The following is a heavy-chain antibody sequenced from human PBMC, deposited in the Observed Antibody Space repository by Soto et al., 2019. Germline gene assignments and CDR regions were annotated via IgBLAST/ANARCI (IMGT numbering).Heavy chain of an antibody. CDR2: IYYSGST. Sequence: QVQLQESGPGLVKPSETLSLTCTVSGGSISSYYWSWIRQPPGKGLEWIGYIYYSGSTNYNPSLKSRVTISVDTSKNQFSLKLSSVTAADTAVYYCARDLRIFGVVIGRRVDAFDIWGQGTMVTVSS. J-gene: IGHJ3*02. CDR1: GGSISSYY. V-gene: IGHV4-59*01. D-gene: IGHD3-3*01. CDR3: ARDLRIFGVVIGRRVDAFDI.